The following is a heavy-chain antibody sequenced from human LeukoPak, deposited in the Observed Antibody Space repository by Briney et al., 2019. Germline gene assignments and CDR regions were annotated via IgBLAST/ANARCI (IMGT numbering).Heavy chain of an antibody. CDR1: GYSFTSYW. D-gene: IGHD3-16*01. J-gene: IGHJ4*02. V-gene: IGHV5-51*01. Sequence: GESLKISCKGSGYSFTSYWIGWVRQMPGRGLEWMGIIYPNDSDTIYSPSFQGQVTISADKSISTAYLQWGSLKASDTAMYYCARYPRGEGFDFWGQGTLVTVSS. CDR2: IYPNDSDT. CDR3: ARYPRGEGFDF.